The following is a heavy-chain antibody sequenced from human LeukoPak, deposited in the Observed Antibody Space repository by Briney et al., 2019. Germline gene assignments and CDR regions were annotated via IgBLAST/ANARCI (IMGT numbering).Heavy chain of an antibody. CDR2: VYYSGST. D-gene: IGHD3-3*01. J-gene: IGHJ5*02. Sequence: SETLSLTCIVSGGSISSSSYYWGWIRQPPGKGLEWIGSVYYSGSTYYNPSLKSQVTISVDKSKNQFSLKLSSVTAADTAVYYCARAGPIFGVAGARNWFDPWGQGTLVTVSS. CDR1: GGSISSSSYY. CDR3: ARAGPIFGVAGARNWFDP. V-gene: IGHV4-39*07.